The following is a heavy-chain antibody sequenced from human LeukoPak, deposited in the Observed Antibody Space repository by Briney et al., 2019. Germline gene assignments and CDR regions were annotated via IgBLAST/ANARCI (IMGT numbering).Heavy chain of an antibody. D-gene: IGHD1-26*01. CDR3: AKDRGTYYFGDY. Sequence: GGSLRLSCAASGFTFSSYSMNWVRQAPGKGLEWMAFILSDGSNLYYADSVKGRFTISRDNSKNTLYLQMNSLRAEDTAVYYCAKDRGTYYFGDYWGQGTLVTVSS. CDR1: GFTFSSYS. J-gene: IGHJ4*02. CDR2: ILSDGSNL. V-gene: IGHV3-30*18.